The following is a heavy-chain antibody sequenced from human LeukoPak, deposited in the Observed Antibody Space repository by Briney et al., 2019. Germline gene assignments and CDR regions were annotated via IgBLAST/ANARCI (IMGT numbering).Heavy chain of an antibody. CDR2: IKSYIDGGTT. CDR3: SSYKGDV. J-gene: IGHJ6*04. Sequence: PVGSLRLSCAASGFTFSNAWMSWVRQAPGKGLEWVGRIKSYIDGGTTDYAAPVKGRFTISRDDSKNTLYLQMNSLKTEDTAVYYCSSYKGDVWGKGTTVTVSS. D-gene: IGHD3-10*01. V-gene: IGHV3-15*01. CDR1: GFTFSNAW.